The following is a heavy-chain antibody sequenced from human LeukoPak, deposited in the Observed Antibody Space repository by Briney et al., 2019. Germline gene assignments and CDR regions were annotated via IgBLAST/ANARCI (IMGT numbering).Heavy chain of an antibody. CDR2: IDPNSDST. Sequence: ASVKVSCKPSGYTFPYYIHWVRQAPGQGLEWMGWIDPNSDSTISAQKFQGRVTMTKDTSISTVYMELNRLKSDDTAVYYCARDNYGRLDYWGQGTLVTVSP. CDR3: ARDNYGRLDY. CDR1: GYTFPYY. J-gene: IGHJ4*02. V-gene: IGHV1-2*02. D-gene: IGHD4-17*01.